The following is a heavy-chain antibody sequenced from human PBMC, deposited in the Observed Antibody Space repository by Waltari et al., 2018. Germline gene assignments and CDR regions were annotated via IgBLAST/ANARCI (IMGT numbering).Heavy chain of an antibody. V-gene: IGHV1-69-2*01. J-gene: IGHJ4*02. CDR1: GYTFTDYY. D-gene: IGHD6-13*01. Sequence: EVQLVQSGAEVKKPGATVKISCKASGYTFTDYYMHWVQQAPGKGLEWMGRVDPEDGETIYAEKFQGRVTITADTSTDTAYMELSSLRSEDTAVYYCATVRERIAAAPGSSEYWGQGTLVTVSS. CDR3: ATVRERIAAAPGSSEY. CDR2: VDPEDGET.